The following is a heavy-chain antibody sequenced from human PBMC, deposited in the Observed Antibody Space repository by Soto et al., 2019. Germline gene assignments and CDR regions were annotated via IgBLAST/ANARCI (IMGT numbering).Heavy chain of an antibody. CDR1: GFTFSTYA. CDR2: ISNNGGST. Sequence: GGSLRLSCSASGFTFSTYAMHWVRQAPGKGLEYVSAISNNGGSTYYADSVKGRFTISRDNSKNTLYLQMSSLRTADTAIYYCVKGEITMVRGVLFAYWGQGTPVTVSS. CDR3: VKGEITMVRGVLFAY. J-gene: IGHJ4*02. D-gene: IGHD3-10*01. V-gene: IGHV3-64D*06.